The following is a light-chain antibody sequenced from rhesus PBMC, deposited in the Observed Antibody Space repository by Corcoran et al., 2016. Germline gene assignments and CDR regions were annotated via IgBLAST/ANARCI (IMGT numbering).Light chain of an antibody. CDR1: SDINVGDFS. CDR3: AMWHNSAYYV. CDR2: YYSDSSK. V-gene: IGLV5-69*01. J-gene: IGLJ1*01. Sequence: QPVLTQPTSLSASPGASARLSCTLSSDINVGDFSIFWYQQKPGSPPRYLLYYYSDSSKSQGSGVPSRFSGSKDASANAGLLLISGLQSEDEADYYCAMWHNSAYYVFGPGTRLTVL.